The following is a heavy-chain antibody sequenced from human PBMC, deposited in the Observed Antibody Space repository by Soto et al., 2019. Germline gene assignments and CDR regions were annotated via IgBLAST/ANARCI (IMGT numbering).Heavy chain of an antibody. Sequence: ASVKVSCKAPGYTFTGYYMHWVRQAPGQGLEWMGWINPNSGGTNYAQKFQGWATMTRDTSISTAYMELSRLRSDDTAVYYCARGEGGPTWGSIDYWGQGTLVTVSS. CDR2: INPNSGGT. J-gene: IGHJ4*02. V-gene: IGHV1-2*04. CDR3: ARGEGGPTWGSIDY. D-gene: IGHD7-27*01. CDR1: GYTFTGYY.